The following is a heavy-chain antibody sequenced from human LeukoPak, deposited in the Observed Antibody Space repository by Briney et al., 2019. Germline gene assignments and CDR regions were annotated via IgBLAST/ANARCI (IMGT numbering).Heavy chain of an antibody. Sequence: PSETLSLTCAVSGGSISSGGYSWSWIRQPPGKGLEWIGYIYHSGSTYYNPSPKSRVTISVDRSKNQFSLKLSSVTAADTAVYYCAREELGDYGGNGIDYWGQGTLVTVSS. CDR2: IYHSGST. V-gene: IGHV4-30-2*01. D-gene: IGHD4-23*01. CDR3: AREELGDYGGNGIDY. J-gene: IGHJ4*02. CDR1: GGSISSGGYS.